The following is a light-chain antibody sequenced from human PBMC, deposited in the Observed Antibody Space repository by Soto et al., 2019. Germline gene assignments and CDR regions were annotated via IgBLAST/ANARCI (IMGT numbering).Light chain of an antibody. Sequence: SFDAGHSVSSSYLAWYQQNPGQAHRPLIYGASTRATGIPARLSGSGSGKEFPLTISSLQYQDFAVYYCQQYNNWPIITLGQGTRLEIK. CDR3: QQYNNWPIIT. J-gene: IGKJ5*01. CDR2: GAS. V-gene: IGKV3-15*01. CDR1: HSVSSSY.